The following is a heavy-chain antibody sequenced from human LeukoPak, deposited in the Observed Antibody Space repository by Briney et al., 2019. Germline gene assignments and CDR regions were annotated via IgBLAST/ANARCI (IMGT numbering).Heavy chain of an antibody. CDR3: ARQGAYSSAIGMGY. Sequence: VASVKVSCKASGYTFNNYYMYWGRQAPGQGFEWMGMINPSGGGTSYAQKFQGRVTMTRDTSTRTVYMEVSSLKPEDTAVYYCARQGAYSSAIGMGYWGQGTLVTVFS. J-gene: IGHJ4*02. CDR1: GYTFNNYY. D-gene: IGHD6-19*01. CDR2: INPSGGGT. V-gene: IGHV1-46*02.